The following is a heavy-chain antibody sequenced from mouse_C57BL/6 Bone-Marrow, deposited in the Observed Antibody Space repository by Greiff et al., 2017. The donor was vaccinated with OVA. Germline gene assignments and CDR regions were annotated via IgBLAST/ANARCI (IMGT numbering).Heavy chain of an antibody. CDR2: SRNKANDYTT. J-gene: IGHJ4*01. V-gene: IGHV7-1*01. CDR1: GFTFSDFY. D-gene: IGHD1-1*01. Sequence: EVKVVESGGGLVQSGRSLRLSCATSGFTFSDFYMEWVRQAPGKGLEWIAASRNKANDYTTEYSASVKGRFIVSRDTSQSILYLQMNALRAEDTAIYYCARDDGYYGSSMDYWGQGTSVTVSS. CDR3: ARDDGYYGSSMDY.